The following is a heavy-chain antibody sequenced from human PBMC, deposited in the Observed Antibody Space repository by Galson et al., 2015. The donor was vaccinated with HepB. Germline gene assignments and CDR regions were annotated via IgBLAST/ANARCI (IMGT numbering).Heavy chain of an antibody. CDR1: GYSFTSYW. Sequence: QSGAEVKKPGESLRISCKGSGYSFTSYWISWVRQMPGKGLEWMGRIDPSDSYTNYSPSFQGHVTISADKSISTAYLQWSSLKASDTAMYYCARHAGNWNDVRYLDYRYQGTLFTVSS. CDR2: IDPSDSYT. J-gene: IGHJ4*02. CDR3: ARHAGNWNDVRYLDY. V-gene: IGHV5-10-1*01. D-gene: IGHD1-1*01.